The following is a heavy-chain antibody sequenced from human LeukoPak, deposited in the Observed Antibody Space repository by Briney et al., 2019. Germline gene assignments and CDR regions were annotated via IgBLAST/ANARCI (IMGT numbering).Heavy chain of an antibody. J-gene: IGHJ4*02. CDR1: GYTFTSYG. CDR2: ISAYNGNT. CDR3: ARVSSSWRYLDY. D-gene: IGHD6-13*01. Sequence: ASVKVSRKASGYTFTSYGISWVRQAPGQGLEWMGWISAYNGNTNYAQKLQGRVTMTTDTSTSTAYMELRSLRSDDTAVYYCARVSSSWRYLDYWGQGTLVTVSS. V-gene: IGHV1-18*01.